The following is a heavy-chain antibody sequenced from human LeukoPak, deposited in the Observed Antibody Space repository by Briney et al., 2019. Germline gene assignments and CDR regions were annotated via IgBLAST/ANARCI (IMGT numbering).Heavy chain of an antibody. CDR3: ARRKEELRDGGYVGGALGY. D-gene: IGHD5-12*01. J-gene: IGHJ4*02. CDR1: GFTFSTYA. CDR2: ISYDGSNK. V-gene: IGHV3-30-3*01. Sequence: GRSLRLSCAASGFTFSTYAMHWVRQAPDKGLEWVAVISYDGSNKYYADSVKGRFTISRDNSKNTLYLQMNSLRAEDTAVYYCARRKEELRDGGYVGGALGYWGQGTLVTVSS.